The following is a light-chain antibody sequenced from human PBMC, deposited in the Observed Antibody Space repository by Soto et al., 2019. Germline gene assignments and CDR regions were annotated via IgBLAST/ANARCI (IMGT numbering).Light chain of an antibody. Sequence: EIVLTQTPATQSLSPGDRATLSCRASQGVISNYLAWYQQKSGQAPRLLLYGTSSRATGIPERFSGSGSGTDFTLTISRLEPEDFAVYYCQHYGSLRTFGQGTKVDI. V-gene: IGKV3-20*01. CDR2: GTS. CDR1: QGVISNY. J-gene: IGKJ1*01. CDR3: QHYGSLRT.